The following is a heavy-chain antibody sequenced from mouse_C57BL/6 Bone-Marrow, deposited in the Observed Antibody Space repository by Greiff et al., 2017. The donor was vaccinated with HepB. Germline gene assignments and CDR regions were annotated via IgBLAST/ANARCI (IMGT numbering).Heavy chain of an antibody. CDR3: ARRDYYGSSDYAMDY. CDR1: GFTFSDYG. D-gene: IGHD1-1*01. J-gene: IGHJ4*01. Sequence: EVKLQESGGGLVQPGGSLKLSCAASGFTFSDYGMAWVRQAPRKGPEWVAFISNLAYSIYYADTVTGRFTISRENAKNTLYLEMSSLRSEDTAMYYCARRDYYGSSDYAMDYWGQGTSVTVSS. V-gene: IGHV5-15*01. CDR2: ISNLAYSI.